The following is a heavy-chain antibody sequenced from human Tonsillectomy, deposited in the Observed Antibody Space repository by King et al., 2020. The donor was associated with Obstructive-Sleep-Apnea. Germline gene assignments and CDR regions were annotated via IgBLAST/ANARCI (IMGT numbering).Heavy chain of an antibody. D-gene: IGHD2-2*01. Sequence: VQLVESGGGLVQPGGSLRLSCAASGFTFGDYAIHWVRQVPGKGLEWVSGISWNSGSIGYADSVKGRFPISRDNAKNSLYLQMNSLRAEDTALYYCAKEPVGSSSTSCSPNWFDPWGQGTLVTVSS. CDR1: GFTFGDYA. CDR2: ISWNSGSI. V-gene: IGHV3-9*01. CDR3: AKEPVGSSSTSCSPNWFDP. J-gene: IGHJ5*02.